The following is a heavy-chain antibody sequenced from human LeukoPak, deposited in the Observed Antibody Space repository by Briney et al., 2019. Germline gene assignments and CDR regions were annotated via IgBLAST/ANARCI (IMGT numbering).Heavy chain of an antibody. Sequence: SETLSLTCAVSGGSISSYDWSWIRQPRGKGLEWVGYIYYGGSTRYNPSLKSRVTISVDTSKKQFSLKLSSVTAADTALYYCAREYCGGGSCGWFDPWGQGTLVTVSS. D-gene: IGHD2-15*01. CDR3: AREYCGGGSCGWFDP. CDR2: IYYGGST. CDR1: GGSISSYD. J-gene: IGHJ5*02. V-gene: IGHV4-59*01.